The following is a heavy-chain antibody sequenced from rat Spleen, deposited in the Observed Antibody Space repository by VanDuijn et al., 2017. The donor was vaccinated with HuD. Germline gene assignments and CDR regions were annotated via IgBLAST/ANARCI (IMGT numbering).Heavy chain of an antibody. J-gene: IGHJ2*01. Sequence: EVQLVESGGGLVPPGRSLKLSCAASGFTFSSYGMAWVRQAPTKGLEWVATISHDGGRTYYRDSVKGRFTISRDDAKSTLYLQRDSLRSEETATYYCGTGEGIHRTGIRDYWGQGVMVTVSS. V-gene: IGHV5-29*01. D-gene: IGHD1-9*01. CDR1: GFTFSSYG. CDR2: ISHDGGRT. CDR3: GTGEGIHRTGIRDY.